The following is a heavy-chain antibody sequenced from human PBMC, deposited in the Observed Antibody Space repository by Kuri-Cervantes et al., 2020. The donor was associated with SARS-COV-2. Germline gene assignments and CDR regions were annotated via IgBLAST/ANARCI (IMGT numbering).Heavy chain of an antibody. V-gene: IGHV1-69*06. D-gene: IGHD2-2*01. CDR1: GGTFSSYA. CDR3: ARLQPNENWFNP. J-gene: IGHJ5*02. CDR2: IIPIFGTA. Sequence: SVKVSCKASGGTFSSYAISWVRQAPGQGLEWMGGIIPIFGTANYAQKFQGRVTITADKSTSTAYMELSSLRSEDTAVYYCARLQPNENWFNPWGQGTRVTVYS.